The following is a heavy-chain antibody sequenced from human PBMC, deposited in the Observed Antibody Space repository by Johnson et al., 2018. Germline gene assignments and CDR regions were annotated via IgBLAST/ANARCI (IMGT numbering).Heavy chain of an antibody. CDR1: GFTFDDYG. CDR3: ASEFSPYDYSPAGAFDI. J-gene: IGHJ3*02. V-gene: IGHV3-9*01. CDR2: ISWNRGKI. Sequence: VQLQESGGGLVQHGRSLRLSCAASGFTFDDYGMQWVRPTPGKGLEWVSGISWNRGKIGYADSVKGRFTISSDNAKNSVYLKINSLRVEGTALFYCASEFSPYDYSPAGAFDIGGQGTMVTVSS. D-gene: IGHD3-16*01.